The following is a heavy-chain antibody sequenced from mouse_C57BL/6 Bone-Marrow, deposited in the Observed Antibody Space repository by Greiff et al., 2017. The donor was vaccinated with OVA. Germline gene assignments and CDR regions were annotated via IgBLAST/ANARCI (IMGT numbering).Heavy chain of an antibody. CDR1: GYTFTGYW. D-gene: IGHD3-2*02. CDR3: TRWGQLRLRYYFDY. J-gene: IGHJ2*01. V-gene: IGHV1-5*01. Sequence: VQLQQSGTVLARPGASVKMSCKTSGYTFTGYWMHWVKQRPGQGLEWIGAIYPGNSDTSYNQKFKGKAKLTAVTSASTAYMELSSLTNEDSAVYYCTRWGQLRLRYYFDYWGQGTTLTVSS. CDR2: IYPGNSDT.